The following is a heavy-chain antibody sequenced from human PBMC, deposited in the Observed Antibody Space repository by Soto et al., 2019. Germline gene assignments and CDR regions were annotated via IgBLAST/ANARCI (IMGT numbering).Heavy chain of an antibody. V-gene: IGHV3-9*01. CDR2: ISWNSGSI. CDR3: AKAREPLGDLSVAIDY. Sequence: GGSLRLSCAASGFTFDDYAMHWVRQAPGKGLEWVSGISWNSGSIGYADSVKGRFTISRDNAKNSLYLQMNSLRAEDTALYYCAKAREPLGDLSVAIDYWGQGTLVTVSS. D-gene: IGHD3-16*02. J-gene: IGHJ4*02. CDR1: GFTFDDYA.